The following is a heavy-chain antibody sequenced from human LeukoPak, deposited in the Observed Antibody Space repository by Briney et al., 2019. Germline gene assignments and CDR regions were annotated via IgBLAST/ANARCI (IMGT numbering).Heavy chain of an antibody. CDR1: GYTFTGYY. CDR3: ARVRITMINDAFDI. V-gene: IGHV1-2*02. Sequence: EASVKVSCKASGYTFTGYYMHWVRQAPGQGLEWMGWINPNSGGTNYAQKFQGRVTMTRDTSISTAYMELSRLRSDDTAVYYCARVRITMINDAFDIWGQGTMVTVSS. J-gene: IGHJ3*02. D-gene: IGHD3-22*01. CDR2: INPNSGGT.